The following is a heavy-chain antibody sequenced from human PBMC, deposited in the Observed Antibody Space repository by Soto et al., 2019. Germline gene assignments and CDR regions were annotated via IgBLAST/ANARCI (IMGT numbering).Heavy chain of an antibody. V-gene: IGHV4-59*01. CDR1: GGSISNFH. Sequence: SETLSLTCTVSGGSISNFHWSWVRQPPGKGLEWIGHIHSSGITYYNPSLKSRVTISIDTSKNQFSLQVNSLTAADTAVYFCARFDSFLILTRQYMDVWGKGTTVNVS. CDR3: ARFDSFLILTRQYMDV. D-gene: IGHD3-16*02. J-gene: IGHJ6*04. CDR2: IHSSGIT.